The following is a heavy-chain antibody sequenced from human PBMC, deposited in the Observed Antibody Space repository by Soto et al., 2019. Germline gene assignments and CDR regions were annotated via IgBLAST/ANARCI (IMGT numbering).Heavy chain of an antibody. V-gene: IGHV2-5*02. CDR1: GFSLSTTRVA. D-gene: IGHD6-19*01. CDR2: IYWDDDK. J-gene: IGHJ4*02. CDR3: AHSVVAGLGYYFDY. Sequence: QITLKESGPTLVKPTQTLTLTCTFSGFSLSTTRVAVGWIRQPPGKALEWLALIYWDDDKRYSPFLKSRLTITKDTAKNQVVLTMTNIAPVDTATYYCAHSVVAGLGYYFDYWGQGTLVTVSS.